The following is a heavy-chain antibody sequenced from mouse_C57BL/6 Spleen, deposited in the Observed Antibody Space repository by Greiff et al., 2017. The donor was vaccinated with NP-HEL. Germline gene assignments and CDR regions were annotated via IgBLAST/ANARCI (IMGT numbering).Heavy chain of an antibody. D-gene: IGHD2-3*01. CDR1: GYTFTSYW. CDR3: ARPYDGNYAMDY. CDR2: INPSSGYT. Sequence: QVQLQQSGAELAKPGASVKLSCKASGYTFTSYWMHWVKQRPGQGLEWIGYINPSSGYTKYNQKFKDKATLTADKSPSTAYMQLSSLTYEDSAVYYCARPYDGNYAMDYWGQGTSVTVSS. V-gene: IGHV1-7*01. J-gene: IGHJ4*01.